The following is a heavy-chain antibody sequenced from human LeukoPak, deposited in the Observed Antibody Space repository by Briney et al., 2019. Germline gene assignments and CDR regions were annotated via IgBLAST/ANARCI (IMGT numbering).Heavy chain of an antibody. CDR1: GFTFSSYS. Sequence: PGGSLRLSCAASGFTFSSYSMNWVRQAPGKGLEWVSYISSSSSTIYYADSVKGRFTISRDNAKNSLYLQMNSLRAEDTAVYYCARALRFLEWSPYRSDYWGQGTLVTVSS. CDR3: ARALRFLEWSPYRSDY. V-gene: IGHV3-48*01. D-gene: IGHD3-3*01. J-gene: IGHJ4*02. CDR2: ISSSSSTI.